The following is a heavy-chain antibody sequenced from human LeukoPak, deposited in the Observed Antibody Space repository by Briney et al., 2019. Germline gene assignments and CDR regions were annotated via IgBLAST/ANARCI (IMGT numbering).Heavy chain of an antibody. CDR1: GFTFSSYG. J-gene: IGHJ4*02. D-gene: IGHD2-21*02. V-gene: IGHV3-30*18. CDR2: ISYDGSNK. CDR3: AKDFQAFCGGDCYLDY. Sequence: GGSLRLSCAASGFTFSSYGMHWVRQAPGKGLEWVAVISYDGSNKYYADSVKGRFTISRDNSKNTLYLQMNSLRAEDTAVYYCAKDFQAFCGGDCYLDYWGQGPLVTVSS.